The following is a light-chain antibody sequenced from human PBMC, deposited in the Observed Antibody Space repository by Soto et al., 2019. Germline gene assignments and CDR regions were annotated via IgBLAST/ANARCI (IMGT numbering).Light chain of an antibody. V-gene: IGKV1-39*01. CDR2: TAS. J-gene: IGKJ3*01. CDR3: QESYSSPFT. CDR1: QSVSTF. Sequence: DIQMTQSPSSLSASIGDRVIITCRTSQSVSTFLYWYRHKPGEAPRLLIYTASTLHGGVPSGFSGSGSGTEFTLTISSLQPEDFATYYCQESYSSPFTIGPGTRVDVK.